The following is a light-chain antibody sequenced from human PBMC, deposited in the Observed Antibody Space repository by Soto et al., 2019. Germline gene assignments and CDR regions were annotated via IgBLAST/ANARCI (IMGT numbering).Light chain of an antibody. CDR3: QTWGTGIHVV. V-gene: IGLV4-69*01. Sequence: QPVLTQSPSASASLGASVKLTCTLSSGHSSYAIAWHQQQPEKGPRYLMKLNSDGSHSKGDGIPDRFSGSSSGAERHLTISSLQSEDEADYYCQTWGTGIHVVFGGGTKVTVL. J-gene: IGLJ2*01. CDR2: LNSDGSH. CDR1: SGHSSYA.